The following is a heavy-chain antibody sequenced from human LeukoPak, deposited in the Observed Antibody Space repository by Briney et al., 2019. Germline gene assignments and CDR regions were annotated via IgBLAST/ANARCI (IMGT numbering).Heavy chain of an antibody. D-gene: IGHD1/OR15-1a*01. CDR2: ISYDGSIK. Sequence: PGGSLRLSCAASGFTFSNYGMHWVRQAPGKGLEWVAVISYDGSIKYNTDSVKGRFTISRDNSKNTLYLQMNSLRAEDTAKYYCAKADEHTYPEGFDYWGQGTLVTVSS. J-gene: IGHJ4*02. CDR3: AKADEHTYPEGFDY. V-gene: IGHV3-30*18. CDR1: GFTFSNYG.